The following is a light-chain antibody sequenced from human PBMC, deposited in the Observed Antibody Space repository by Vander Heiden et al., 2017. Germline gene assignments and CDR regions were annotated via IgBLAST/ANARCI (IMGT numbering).Light chain of an antibody. CDR2: CDD. J-gene: IGLJ3*02. CDR1: SSNIENNY. V-gene: IGLV1-47*02. Sequence: QSVLTQPPSASGTPGQRVTISCSRSSSNIENNYVYWYQQFPGPAPKLLIVCDDKRPSGVPDRFSCYKAGTYASLKTSGLRSEEEADDYWAESDDSLSGWVFGGGTKLTVL. CDR3: AESDDSLSGWV.